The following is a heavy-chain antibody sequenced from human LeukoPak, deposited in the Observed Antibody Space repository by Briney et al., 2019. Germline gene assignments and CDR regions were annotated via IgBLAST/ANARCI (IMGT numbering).Heavy chain of an antibody. J-gene: IGHJ4*02. CDR2: IRYDGSNK. V-gene: IGHV3-30*02. D-gene: IGHD3-10*01. CDR1: GFTFSSYG. CDR3: AKDRGMNYYGSGSYYNEGFDY. Sequence: GGSLRLSCAASGFTFSSYGMHWVRQAPGKGLEWVAFIRYDGSNKYYADSVKGRFTISRDNSKNTLYLQMNSLRAEDTAVYYCAKDRGMNYYGSGSYYNEGFDYWGQGTLVTVSS.